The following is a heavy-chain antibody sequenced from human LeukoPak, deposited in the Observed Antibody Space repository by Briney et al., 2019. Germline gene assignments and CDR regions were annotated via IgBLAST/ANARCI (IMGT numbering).Heavy chain of an antibody. D-gene: IGHD3-9*01. CDR1: GYTFTSYD. J-gene: IGHJ4*02. V-gene: IGHV1-8*01. CDR3: ARGAPYYDILTGYASDY. CDR2: VNPNSGNT. Sequence: GASVKVSCKASGYTFTSYDINWVRQATGQGLEWMGWVNPNSGNTGYARKFQGRVTMTRNTSKSTAYMELSSLRSEDTAVYYCARGAPYYDILTGYASDYWGQGTLVTVSS.